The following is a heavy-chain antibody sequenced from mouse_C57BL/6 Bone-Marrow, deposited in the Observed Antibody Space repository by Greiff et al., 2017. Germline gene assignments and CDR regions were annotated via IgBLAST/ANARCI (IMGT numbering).Heavy chain of an antibody. CDR2: LWWDDDK. D-gene: IGHD1-1*01. CDR1: GFSLSTFGMG. Sequence: QVTLKVSGPGILQPSQTLSLTCSFSGFSLSTFGMGVGWLRQPSGKGLEWLAHLWWDDDKYYNPAPKSQLTISKDTSKYQVSLKIANVDTTDTATDYCARITTVPYAVDYWGQGTSVTVSS. J-gene: IGHJ4*01. V-gene: IGHV8-8*01. CDR3: ARITTVPYAVDY.